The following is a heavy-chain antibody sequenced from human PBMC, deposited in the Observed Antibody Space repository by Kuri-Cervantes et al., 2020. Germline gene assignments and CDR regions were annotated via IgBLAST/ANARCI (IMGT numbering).Heavy chain of an antibody. J-gene: IGHJ4*02. D-gene: IGHD5-24*01. CDR1: GFTFSSYA. CDR2: ISYDGSNK. V-gene: IGHV3-30*07. CDR3: ARDRGDGYNF. Sequence: GGSLRLSCAASGFTFSSYAMHWVRQAPGKGLEWVAVISYDGSNKYYADSVKGRFTISRDNAKNSLYLQMNSLRAEDTAVYYCARDRGDGYNFWGQGTLVTVSS.